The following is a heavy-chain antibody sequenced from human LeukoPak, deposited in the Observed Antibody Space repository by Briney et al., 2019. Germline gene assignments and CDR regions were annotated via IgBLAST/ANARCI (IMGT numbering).Heavy chain of an antibody. D-gene: IGHD2-2*01. CDR1: GFSFSTHS. Sequence: GGSLRLSCTASGFSFSTHSMNWVRQAPGKGLEWVSSISSSSSYIYYADSVKGRFTISRDNAKNSLYLQMNSLRAEDTAVYYCARQWEKLLSPYYYYYYMDVWGKGTTVTVSS. V-gene: IGHV3-21*04. CDR3: ARQWEKLLSPYYYYYYMDV. J-gene: IGHJ6*03. CDR2: ISSSSSYI.